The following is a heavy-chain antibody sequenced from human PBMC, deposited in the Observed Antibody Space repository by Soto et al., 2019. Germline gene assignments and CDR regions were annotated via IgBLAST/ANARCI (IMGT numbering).Heavy chain of an antibody. CDR1: GGSISSGDYY. D-gene: IGHD6-13*01. V-gene: IGHV4-30-4*01. CDR3: ATSLAAAGTIDGFDP. J-gene: IGHJ5*02. Sequence: QVQLQESGPGLVKPSQTLSLTCSVSGGSISSGDYYWSWIRQPPGKGLEWIGYIYYSGSTYSNPFLKSRVTISVDTSKNQFPLKLSSVTAADTAVYYCATSLAAAGTIDGFDPWGQGTLVTVSS. CDR2: IYYSGST.